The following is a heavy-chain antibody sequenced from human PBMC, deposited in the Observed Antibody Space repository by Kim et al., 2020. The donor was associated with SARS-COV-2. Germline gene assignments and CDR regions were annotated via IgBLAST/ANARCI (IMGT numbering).Heavy chain of an antibody. V-gene: IGHV1-3*01. D-gene: IGHD6-13*01. J-gene: IGHJ5*02. Sequence: FQGRVTITRDTSASTAYMELSSLRSEDTAVYYCAKSYSSSWSLEFNWFDPWGQGTLVTVSS. CDR3: AKSYSSSWSLEFNWFDP.